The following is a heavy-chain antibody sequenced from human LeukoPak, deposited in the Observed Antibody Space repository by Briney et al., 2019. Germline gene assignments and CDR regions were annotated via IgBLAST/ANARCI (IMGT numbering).Heavy chain of an antibody. J-gene: IGHJ5*02. D-gene: IGHD2-2*01. V-gene: IGHV3-74*01. Sequence: PGGSLRLSCAASGFTFSSYWMHWVRQAPGKGLVWVSRINSDGSSTSYADSVKGRFTISRDNAKNTLYLQMNSLRAEDTAVYYCARGASSTRPNWFDPWGQGTLVTVSS. CDR2: INSDGSST. CDR3: ARGASSTRPNWFDP. CDR1: GFTFSSYW.